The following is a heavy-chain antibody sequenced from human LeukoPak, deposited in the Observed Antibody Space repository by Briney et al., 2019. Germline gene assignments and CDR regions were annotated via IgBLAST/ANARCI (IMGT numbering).Heavy chain of an antibody. V-gene: IGHV3-23*01. Sequence: AGGSLRLSCAASGFTFSSYAMSWVRQAPGKGLEWVSAISGSGGSTYYADSVKGRFTISSDNSKNTLYLQMNSLRAEDTAVYYCAKGYYYDSSGYSYYFDYWGQGTLVTVSS. CDR2: ISGSGGST. J-gene: IGHJ4*02. CDR3: AKGYYYDSSGYSYYFDY. D-gene: IGHD3-22*01. CDR1: GFTFSSYA.